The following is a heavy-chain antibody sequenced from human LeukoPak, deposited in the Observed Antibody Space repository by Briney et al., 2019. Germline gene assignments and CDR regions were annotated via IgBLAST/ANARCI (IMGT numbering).Heavy chain of an antibody. CDR3: AADGPNPDPRIDYGGNAQTLRYYYYGMDV. D-gene: IGHD4-23*01. J-gene: IGHJ6*02. CDR2: IVVGSGNT. V-gene: IGHV1-58*02. CDR1: GFTLTSSA. Sequence: ASVKVSFKSSGFTLTSSAMQWVRQARGQRPEWIGLIVVGSGNTNYAQKFQERVTITMDMSTSTAYMELSSLRSEDTAVYYCAADGPNPDPRIDYGGNAQTLRYYYYGMDVWGQGTTVTVSS.